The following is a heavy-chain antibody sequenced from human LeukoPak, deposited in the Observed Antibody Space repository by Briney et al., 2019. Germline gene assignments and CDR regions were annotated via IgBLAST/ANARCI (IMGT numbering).Heavy chain of an antibody. J-gene: IGHJ4*02. Sequence: ESGPTLVKPTQTLTLTCTFSGLSLSTSGVGVGWIRQRPEKALEWLALIYRDDDKRYSPSLRTRLTITKGTSKNQVVLTMTNMDPVDTATYYCAHNKKGRAPGMFDYWGQGTLVTVSS. CDR3: AHNKKGRAPGMFDY. CDR1: GLSLSTSGVG. V-gene: IGHV2-5*02. D-gene: IGHD1-14*01. CDR2: IYRDDDK.